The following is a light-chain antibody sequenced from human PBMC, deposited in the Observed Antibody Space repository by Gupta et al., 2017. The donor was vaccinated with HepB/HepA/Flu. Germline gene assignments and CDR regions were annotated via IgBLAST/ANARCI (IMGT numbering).Light chain of an antibody. CDR1: QTIAMF. CDR3: QQSYSPRPFT. CDR2: NAA. J-gene: IGKJ3*01. Sequence: DIQMIQSPSSLSASVGDTVTLACRASQTIAMFVNWFQQKPGQAPKLLIYNAARLQSGVPSRFSGSGSGTDFTLTISGLQPEDFGTYYCQQSYSPRPFTFGPGTKVEIK. V-gene: IGKV1-39*01.